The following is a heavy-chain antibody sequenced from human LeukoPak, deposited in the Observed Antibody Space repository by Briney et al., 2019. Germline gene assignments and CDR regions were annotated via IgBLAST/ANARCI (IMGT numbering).Heavy chain of an antibody. CDR1: GFTFSSYA. CDR3: AEGGSYGDYGRTPYDAFDI. CDR2: ISGSGGST. Sequence: PGGSPRLSCAASGFTFSSYAMSWVRQAPGKGLEWVSAISGSGGSTYYADSVKGRFTISRDNSKNTLYLQMNSLRAEDTAVYYCAEGGSYGDYGRTPYDAFDIWGQGTMVTVSS. V-gene: IGHV3-23*01. D-gene: IGHD4-17*01. J-gene: IGHJ3*02.